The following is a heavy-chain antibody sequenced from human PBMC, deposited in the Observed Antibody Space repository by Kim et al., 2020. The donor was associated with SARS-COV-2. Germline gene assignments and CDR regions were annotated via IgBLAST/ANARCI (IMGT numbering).Heavy chain of an antibody. D-gene: IGHD2-2*01. CDR3: ARGGYCSSTSCYRGYYYYYMDV. CDR1: GGSISSYY. J-gene: IGHJ6*03. V-gene: IGHV4-4*07. Sequence: SETLSLTCTVSGGSISSYYWSWIRQPAGKGLEWIGRIYTSGSTNYNPSLKSRVTMSVDTSKNQFSLKLSSVTAADTAVYYCARGGYCSSTSCYRGYYYYYMDVWGKGTTVTVSS. CDR2: IYTSGST.